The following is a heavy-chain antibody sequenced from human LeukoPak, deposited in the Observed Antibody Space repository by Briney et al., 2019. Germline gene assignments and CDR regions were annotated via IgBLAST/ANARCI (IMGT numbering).Heavy chain of an antibody. D-gene: IGHD2-15*01. Sequence: ASVKVSCKASGYTFTSYDINWVRQATGQGLEWMGWMNPNSGNTGYAQKFQGRVTMTRNTSISTAYMELSSLRSEGTAVYYCARPVCSGGSCYLSWGQGTLVTVSS. V-gene: IGHV1-8*01. CDR1: GYTFTSYD. J-gene: IGHJ4*02. CDR3: ARPVCSGGSCYLS. CDR2: MNPNSGNT.